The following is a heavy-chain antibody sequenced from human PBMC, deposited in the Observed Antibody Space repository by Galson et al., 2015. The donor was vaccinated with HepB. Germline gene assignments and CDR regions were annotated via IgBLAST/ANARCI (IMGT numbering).Heavy chain of an antibody. D-gene: IGHD5-12*01. CDR2: IIPIFGTA. CDR1: GGTFSSYA. Sequence: SVKVSCKASGGTFSSYAISWVRQAPGQGLEWMGGIIPIFGTANYAQKFQGRVTITADKSTSTAYMELSSLRSEDTAVYYCARVGHGYSGYERYYYYGMDVWGQGTTVTVSS. V-gene: IGHV1-69*06. J-gene: IGHJ6*02. CDR3: ARVGHGYSGYERYYYYGMDV.